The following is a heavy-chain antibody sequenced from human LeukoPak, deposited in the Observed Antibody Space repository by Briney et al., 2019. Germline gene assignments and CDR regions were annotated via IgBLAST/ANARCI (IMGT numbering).Heavy chain of an antibody. V-gene: IGHV4-4*09. CDR1: GGSISSYY. D-gene: IGHD4-17*01. CDR3: ARHSMTTVTSEFDY. CDR2: IYTSGST. J-gene: IGHJ4*02. Sequence: SETLSLTCTVSGGSISSYYWSWIRQPPGKGLEWIGYIYTSGSTNYNPSLKSRVTISVDTSKNQFSLKLSSVTAADTAVYYCARHSMTTVTSEFDYWGQGTLVTVSS.